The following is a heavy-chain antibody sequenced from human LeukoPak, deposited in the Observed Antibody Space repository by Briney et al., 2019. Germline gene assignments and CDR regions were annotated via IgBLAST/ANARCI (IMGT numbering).Heavy chain of an antibody. Sequence: ASVKVSCKASGGTFSSYAISWVRQAPGQGLEWMGGIIPIFGTANYAQKFQGRVTITADESTSTAYMELSSLRSEDTAVYYCARGMDGPTINNWFDPWGQGTLVTVSS. V-gene: IGHV1-69*13. J-gene: IGHJ5*02. D-gene: IGHD5-24*01. CDR2: IIPIFGTA. CDR1: GGTFSSYA. CDR3: ARGMDGPTINNWFDP.